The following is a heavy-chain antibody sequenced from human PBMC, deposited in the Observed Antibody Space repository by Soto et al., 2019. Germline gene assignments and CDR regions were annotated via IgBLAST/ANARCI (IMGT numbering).Heavy chain of an antibody. CDR2: IKQDGSET. J-gene: IGHJ4*02. Sequence: EVHLVESGGDLVQPGGSLRLSCAASGFTFSTFWMSWVRQAPGKGPEWVANIKQDGSETYYVDSVKGRFTISRDNSKNSLFLQMNNLRAEDTAVYYCASRPSAVIYYAVFDFWGQGTPVTVSS. CDR1: GFTFSTFW. V-gene: IGHV3-7*03. CDR3: ASRPSAVIYYAVFDF. D-gene: IGHD3-3*01.